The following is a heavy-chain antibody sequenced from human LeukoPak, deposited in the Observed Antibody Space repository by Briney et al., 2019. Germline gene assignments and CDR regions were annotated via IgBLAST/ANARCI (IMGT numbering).Heavy chain of an antibody. CDR1: GGSISSYY. CDR3: ARDRVAVAADWFDP. CDR2: IYTSGST. V-gene: IGHV4-4*07. Sequence: PSETLSLTCTVSGGSISSYYWSWIRQPAGKGLEWIGRIYTSGSTNYNPSLKGRVTMSVDTSKNQFSLKLSSVTAADTAVYYCARDRVAVAADWFDPWGQGTLVTVSS. J-gene: IGHJ5*02. D-gene: IGHD6-19*01.